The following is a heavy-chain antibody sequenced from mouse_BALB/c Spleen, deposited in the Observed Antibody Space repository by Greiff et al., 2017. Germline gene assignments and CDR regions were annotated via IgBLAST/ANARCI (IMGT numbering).Heavy chain of an antibody. CDR2: IWTGGGT. CDR3: VRDPYDYFDY. V-gene: IGHV2-9-2*01. D-gene: IGHD2-3*01. Sequence: VHLVESGPGLVAPSQSLSITCTVSGFSLTSYDISWIRQPPGKGLEWLGVIWTGGGTNYNSAFMSRLSISKDNSKSQVFLKMNSLQTDDTAIYYCVRDPYDYFDYWGQGTTLTVSS. J-gene: IGHJ2*01. CDR1: GFSLTSYD.